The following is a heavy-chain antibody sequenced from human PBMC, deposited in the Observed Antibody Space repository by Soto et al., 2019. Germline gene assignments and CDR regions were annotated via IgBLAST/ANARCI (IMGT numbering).Heavy chain of an antibody. J-gene: IGHJ5*02. Sequence: QVQLQQWGAGLLKPSETLSLTCAVYGGSFSAYDWTWIRQPPGKGLEWIGDIHHTRGTNYNPSLTSRVIISVDTSKNQFSLKRRSVTAADTAVYYCARGPDSGEYGWFDPWGQGSLVTVSS. CDR1: GGSFSAYD. D-gene: IGHD7-27*01. V-gene: IGHV4-34*01. CDR3: ARGPDSGEYGWFDP. CDR2: IHHTRGT.